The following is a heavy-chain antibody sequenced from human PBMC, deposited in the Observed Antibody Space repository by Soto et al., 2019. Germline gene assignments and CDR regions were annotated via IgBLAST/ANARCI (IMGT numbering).Heavy chain of an antibody. J-gene: IGHJ6*02. Sequence: SETLSLTCSVSGGPISSYYWNCMRQPPWKGLEWIGHIYYSGIINYNPSLKTRVTISLDTSKSQFSLKLTSVTAADTAVYYCARAEDAFFYYGLDVWGQGITVTVSS. V-gene: IGHV4-59*01. CDR1: GGPISSYY. CDR2: IYYSGII. CDR3: ARAEDAFFYYGLDV.